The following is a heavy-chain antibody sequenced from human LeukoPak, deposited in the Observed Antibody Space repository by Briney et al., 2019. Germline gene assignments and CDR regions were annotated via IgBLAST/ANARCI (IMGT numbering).Heavy chain of an antibody. Sequence: GGSLRLSGAASGFTFSSYWMHWVRQAPGKGLVWVSRINTDGSYTTYADSVKGRFTISRDNAKNTLYLQMNSLRAEDTAVYYCARSSSGWYGWFDPWGQGTLVTVSS. CDR3: ARSSSGWYGWFDP. CDR2: INTDGSYT. CDR1: GFTFSSYW. D-gene: IGHD6-19*01. V-gene: IGHV3-74*01. J-gene: IGHJ5*02.